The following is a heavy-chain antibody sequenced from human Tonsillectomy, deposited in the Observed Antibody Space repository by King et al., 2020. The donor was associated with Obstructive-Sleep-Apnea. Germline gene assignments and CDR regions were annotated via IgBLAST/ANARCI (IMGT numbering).Heavy chain of an antibody. D-gene: IGHD3-10*01. J-gene: IGHJ5*02. CDR1: GGSISSYY. CDR3: ARQGGMVGGVIISSWFDP. Sequence: VQLQESGPGLVKPSETLSLTCTVSGGSISSYYWSWIRQPPGKGLEWIGYIYYSGSTNYNPSLKSRVTISVDTSKNQFSLKLSSVTAADTAVYYCARQGGMVGGVIISSWFDPWGQGTLVTVSS. CDR2: IYYSGST. V-gene: IGHV4-59*08.